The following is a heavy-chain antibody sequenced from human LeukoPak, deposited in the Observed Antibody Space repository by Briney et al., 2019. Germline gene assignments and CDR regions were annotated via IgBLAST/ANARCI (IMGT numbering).Heavy chain of an antibody. J-gene: IGHJ5*01. CDR2: ISGSGGST. Sequence: GGSLRLSCVVSGFTFSSYAMSWVRQAPGKGLEWVSGISGSGGSTYYADSVKGRFTISRDNTKNTLYLQMNSLRAEDTAVYYCAKDRHAPGRYCSSTSCFPFDSRGQGTLVTVSS. D-gene: IGHD2-2*01. CDR3: AKDRHAPGRYCSSTSCFPFDS. V-gene: IGHV3-23*01. CDR1: GFTFSSYA.